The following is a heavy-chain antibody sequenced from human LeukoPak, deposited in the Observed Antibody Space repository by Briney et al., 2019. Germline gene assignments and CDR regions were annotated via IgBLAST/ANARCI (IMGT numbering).Heavy chain of an antibody. CDR2: IYYSGST. CDR1: GGSISSSSYY. D-gene: IGHD1-14*01. CDR3: AREPEGIKLVSVRATQGWFDP. Sequence: SETLSLTCTVSGGSISSSSYYWGWIRQPPGKGLEWIGSIYYSGSTYYNPSLKSRVTISVDTSKNQFSLKLSSVTAADTAVYYCAREPEGIKLVSVRATQGWFDPWGQGTLVTVSS. J-gene: IGHJ5*02. V-gene: IGHV4-39*07.